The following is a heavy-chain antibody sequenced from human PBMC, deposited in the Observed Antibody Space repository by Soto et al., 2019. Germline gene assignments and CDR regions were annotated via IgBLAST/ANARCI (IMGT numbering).Heavy chain of an antibody. Sequence: SETLSLTCTVSGGSISSGDYYWSWIRQPPGKGLEWIGYIYYSGSTYYNPSLKSRVTISVDTSKNQFSLKLSSVTAADTAVYYCARDVGEQWLQGYYYYYGMDVWGQGTTVTVS. CDR3: ARDVGEQWLQGYYYYYGMDV. J-gene: IGHJ6*02. CDR1: GGSISSGDYY. V-gene: IGHV4-30-4*01. CDR2: IYYSGST. D-gene: IGHD6-19*01.